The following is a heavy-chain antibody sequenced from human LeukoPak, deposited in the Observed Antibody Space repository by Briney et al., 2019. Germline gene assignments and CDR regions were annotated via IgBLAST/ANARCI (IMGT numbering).Heavy chain of an antibody. J-gene: IGHJ3*02. CDR3: TTGLLGYCSGGSCYPDAFDI. D-gene: IGHD2-15*01. V-gene: IGHV3-15*01. Sequence: GGSLRLSCAASGFTFSNAWMSWVRQTPGKGLEWVGRIKSKTDGGTTDYAAPVKGRFTISRDDSKNTLYLQMNSLKTEDTAVYYCTTGLLGYCSGGSCYPDAFDIWGQGTMVTVSS. CDR2: IKSKTDGGTT. CDR1: GFTFSNAW.